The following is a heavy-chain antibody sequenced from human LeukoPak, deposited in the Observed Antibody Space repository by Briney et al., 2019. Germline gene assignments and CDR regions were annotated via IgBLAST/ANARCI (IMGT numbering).Heavy chain of an antibody. J-gene: IGHJ4*02. D-gene: IGHD6-6*01. Sequence: GGSLRLSCAASGFTFNNYALSWVRQAPGKGLEWVSTISGSDTNTYYADSVKGQFTISRDISKNTLYLQMNSLRAEDTAVYYCAREYSSSSGRSFDYWAREPWSPSPQ. CDR3: AREYSSSSGRSFDY. CDR2: ISGSDTNT. V-gene: IGHV3-23*01. CDR1: GFTFNNYA.